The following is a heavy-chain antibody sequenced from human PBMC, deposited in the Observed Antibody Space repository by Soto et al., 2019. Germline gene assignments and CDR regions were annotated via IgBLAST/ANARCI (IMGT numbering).Heavy chain of an antibody. CDR1: GFTFSSNA. J-gene: IGHJ6*02. D-gene: IGHD6-6*01. CDR3: AKSSSSSSGYKDYYYYGMDV. V-gene: IGHV3-23*01. CDR2: ISGSGYST. Sequence: EVQLLESGGGFVQPGGSLRLSCAASGFTFSSNAMSWVRQAPGKGLEWVTAISGSGYSTYYADSVKGRFTISRDNSKNTLYLQMNSLRADDTAVYYCAKSSSSSSGYKDYYYYGMDVWGQGTTVTVSS.